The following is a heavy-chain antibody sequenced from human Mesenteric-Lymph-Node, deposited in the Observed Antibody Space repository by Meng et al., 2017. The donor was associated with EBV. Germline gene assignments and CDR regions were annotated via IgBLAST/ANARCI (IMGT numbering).Heavy chain of an antibody. CDR1: GYTFTDYY. CDR3: AISQHYTTFYWFDP. CDR2: VDPEDGET. Sequence: EVQLVPSGAEVKRPGATVKISCKVSGYTFTDYYMHWVQQAPGKGLEWMGLVDPEDGETIYAEKFQGRVSITADTSTDTAYMELSSLRSEDTAMYYCAISQHYTTFYWFDPWGQGTLVTVSS. V-gene: IGHV1-69-2*01. J-gene: IGHJ5*02. D-gene: IGHD3-3*01.